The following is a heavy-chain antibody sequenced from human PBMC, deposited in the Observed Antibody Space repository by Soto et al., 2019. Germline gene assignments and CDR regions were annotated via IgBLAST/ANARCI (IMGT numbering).Heavy chain of an antibody. CDR3: ARGLSYLVPTRRHNCFDT. Sequence: QITLKESGPTLVKPTETLTLTCTFSGFSFTTSEVSVAWIRQPPGKALEWLALVYWDDDKRYSPSLRTSLTLSNDTAKSQVALTMTNLDPVDTATYYCARGLSYLVPTRRHNCFDTWGQGTLVTVSS. CDR1: GFSFTTSEVS. J-gene: IGHJ5*01. CDR2: VYWDDDK. D-gene: IGHD3-10*01. V-gene: IGHV2-5*02.